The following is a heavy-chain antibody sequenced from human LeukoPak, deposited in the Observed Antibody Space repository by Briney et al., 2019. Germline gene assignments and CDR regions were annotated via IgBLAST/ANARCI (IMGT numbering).Heavy chain of an antibody. CDR2: ISGSGGST. V-gene: IGHV3-23*01. CDR1: GFTLSSYA. CDR3: ARDTRGGIADFYHYYGMDV. D-gene: IGHD3-10*01. Sequence: TGGSLRLSCAASGFTLSSYAMSWVRQAPGKGLEWVSAISGSGGSTYYADSVKGRFTISRDNSKNTLYLQMNSLRAEDTAVYYCARDTRGGIADFYHYYGMDVWGQGTTVTVSS. J-gene: IGHJ6*01.